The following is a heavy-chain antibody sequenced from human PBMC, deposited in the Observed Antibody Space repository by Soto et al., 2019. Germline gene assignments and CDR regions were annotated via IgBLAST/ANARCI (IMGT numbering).Heavy chain of an antibody. V-gene: IGHV1-69*08. CDR3: AREWAMVRGVGYYYYGMDV. Sequence: QVQLVQSGAEVKKPGSSVKVSCKASGGTFSSYTISWVRQAPGQGLEWMGRIIPILGIANYAQKFQGRVTITPDKSTSTAYMVLSSLRSEDTAVYYCAREWAMVRGVGYYYYGMDVWGQGTTVTVSS. CDR2: IIPILGIA. CDR1: GGTFSSYT. D-gene: IGHD3-10*01. J-gene: IGHJ6*02.